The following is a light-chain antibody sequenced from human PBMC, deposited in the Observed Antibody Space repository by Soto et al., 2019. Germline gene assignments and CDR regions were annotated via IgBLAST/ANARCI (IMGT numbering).Light chain of an antibody. CDR1: QYINTR. V-gene: IGKV3-20*01. CDR3: QQYGSSPRT. CDR2: GAS. J-gene: IGKJ1*01. Sequence: EIVLTQSPATLSSFPGDRVTLSCRASQYINTRLAWYQHRPGQAPRLLIYGASSRATGIPDRFSGSGSGTEFTLTISRLEPEDFAVYYCQQYGSSPRTFGQGTKVDIK.